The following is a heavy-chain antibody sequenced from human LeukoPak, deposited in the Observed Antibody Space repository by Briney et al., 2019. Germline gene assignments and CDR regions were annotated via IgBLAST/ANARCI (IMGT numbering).Heavy chain of an antibody. V-gene: IGHV4-34*01. CDR2: INHSGST. Sequence: SETLSLTCAVYGGSFSGYYWSWIRQPPGKGLEWIGEINHSGSTNYNPSLKSRVTISVDTSKNQFSLKLSSVTAADTAVYYCARGRLRGWFDPWGQGTLVTVSS. CDR1: GGSFSGYY. J-gene: IGHJ5*02. D-gene: IGHD4-17*01. CDR3: ARGRLRGWFDP.